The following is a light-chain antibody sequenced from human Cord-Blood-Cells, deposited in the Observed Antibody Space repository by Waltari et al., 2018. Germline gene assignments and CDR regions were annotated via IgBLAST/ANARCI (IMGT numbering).Light chain of an antibody. Sequence: QSALPQPSYVSGSPGQSLTLSCTGTTSDAGSYNLVSWYQQHPGKAPKLMIYEGSKRPSGVSNRFSGSKSGNTASLTISGLQAEDEADYYCCSYAGSSTHVVFGGGTKLTVL. V-gene: IGLV2-23*01. CDR1: TSDAGSYNL. J-gene: IGLJ2*01. CDR3: CSYAGSSTHVV. CDR2: EGS.